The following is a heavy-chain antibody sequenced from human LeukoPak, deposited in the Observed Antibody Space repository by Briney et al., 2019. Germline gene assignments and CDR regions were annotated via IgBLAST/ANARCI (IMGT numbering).Heavy chain of an antibody. CDR2: INPYSGGT. Sequence: GASVKVSCKASGYTFTGYYIHWVRQAPGQGLEWMGWINPYSGGTIYARKFQGRVTMTGDTSIGTAYMDLSRLTSDDTAVFYCARGDSSSYYYLEYWGQGTLVTVSS. D-gene: IGHD6-13*01. CDR3: ARGDSSSYYYLEY. V-gene: IGHV1-2*02. CDR1: GYTFTGYY. J-gene: IGHJ4*02.